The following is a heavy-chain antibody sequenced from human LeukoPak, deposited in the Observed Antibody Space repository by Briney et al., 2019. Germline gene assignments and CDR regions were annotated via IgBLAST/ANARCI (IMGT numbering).Heavy chain of an antibody. CDR2: IIPIFGTA. J-gene: IGHJ1*01. D-gene: IGHD2/OR15-2a*01. CDR1: GGTFSSYA. V-gene: IGHV1-69*05. Sequence: ASVKVSCKASGGTFSSYAISWVRQAPGQGLEWMGGIIPIFGTANYAQKFQGRVTITTDESTSTAYMELSSLRSEDTAVYYCARGAGSKEYFQHWGQGTLVTVSS. CDR3: ARGAGSKEYFQH.